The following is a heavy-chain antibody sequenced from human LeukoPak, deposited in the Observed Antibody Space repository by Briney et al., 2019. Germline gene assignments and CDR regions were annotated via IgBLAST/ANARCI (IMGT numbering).Heavy chain of an antibody. CDR3: SRENGAFSPFGY. V-gene: IGHV4-61*03. Sequence: SETLSLTCTVSGGSISSGGYYWTWVGQPPGQGLKWIGEISLSGLTNYNPSLKSRVTVSLDKYKNHLSLNLTSVTAADTAVYYCSRENGAFSPFGYWGQGTLVTVPS. D-gene: IGHD2-8*01. CDR2: ISLSGLT. J-gene: IGHJ4*02. CDR1: GGSISSGGYY.